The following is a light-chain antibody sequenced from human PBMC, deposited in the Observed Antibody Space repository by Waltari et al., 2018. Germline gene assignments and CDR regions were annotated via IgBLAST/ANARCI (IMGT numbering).Light chain of an antibody. V-gene: IGKV1-39*01. J-gene: IGKJ1*01. CDR2: AAS. CDR1: QSISSY. CDR3: QQSYIHTRT. Sequence: DIQMTQSPPSLSASAGDRVTITCRASQSISSYLNWYQQKPGIAPKLLIYAASSLQSGVPSRFSGSGSGRDFTLIISSLQPEDFATYSCQQSYIHTRTFGQGTKVEIK.